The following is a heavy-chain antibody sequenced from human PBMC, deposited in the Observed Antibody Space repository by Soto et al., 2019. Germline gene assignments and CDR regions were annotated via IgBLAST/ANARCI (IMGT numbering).Heavy chain of an antibody. CDR2: IYYSGTT. J-gene: IGHJ4*02. D-gene: IGHD1-26*01. CDR3: ARREIKSPIED. V-gene: IGHV4-28*01. CDR1: GYSISSSNW. Sequence: SATLSLTCAVSGYSISSSNWWGWIRQPPGKGLEWIGYIYYSGTTYYNPSLKSRVTMSVDTSKNQFSLKLTSVTAVDTAVDYCARREIKSPIEDWGQGTRVTVAS.